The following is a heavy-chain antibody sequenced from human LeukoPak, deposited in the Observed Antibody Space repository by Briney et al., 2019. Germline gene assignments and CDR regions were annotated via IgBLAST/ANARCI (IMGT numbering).Heavy chain of an antibody. CDR1: GYSFTSYW. CDR2: IYPGDSDT. Sequence: GESLKISCKGSGYSFTSYWIGWVRQMPGKGLEWMGIIYPGDSDTRYSPSFQGQDTISADKSISTAYLQWSSLKASDTAMYYCARRGYYDSSGYYDFDYWGQGTLVTVSS. D-gene: IGHD3-22*01. J-gene: IGHJ4*02. V-gene: IGHV5-51*01. CDR3: ARRGYYDSSGYYDFDY.